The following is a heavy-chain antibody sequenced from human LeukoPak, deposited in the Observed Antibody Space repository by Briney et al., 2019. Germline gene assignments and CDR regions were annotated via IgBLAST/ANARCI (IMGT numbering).Heavy chain of an antibody. CDR2: IKEDGSET. D-gene: IGHD6-13*01. CDR3: ARADFRGSSWDYAY. Sequence: PGGSLRLSCVASGFTLSIYWMGWVRQAPGKGLEWVANIKEDGSETYYVDSVKGRFAISRDNAKNSLYLQVNSLRAEDTAAYYCARADFRGSSWDYAYWGQGALVTVSS. J-gene: IGHJ4*02. V-gene: IGHV3-7*04. CDR1: GFTLSIYW.